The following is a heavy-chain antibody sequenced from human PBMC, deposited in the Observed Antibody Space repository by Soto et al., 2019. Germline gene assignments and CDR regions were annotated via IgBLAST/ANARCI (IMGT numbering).Heavy chain of an antibody. CDR3: ARGRGGYCSGGICYRLLDP. V-gene: IGHV1-8*01. CDR2: MNPNSGDT. Sequence: ASVKVSCKASGYTFTNYETICVRQATGQGLEWMGWMNPNSGDTVYAQKFQGRLTMTRDTSISTAYMELSSLTSDDTAVYYCARGRGGYCSGGICYRLLDPWGQGTLVTVSS. D-gene: IGHD2-15*01. CDR1: GYTFTNYE. J-gene: IGHJ5*02.